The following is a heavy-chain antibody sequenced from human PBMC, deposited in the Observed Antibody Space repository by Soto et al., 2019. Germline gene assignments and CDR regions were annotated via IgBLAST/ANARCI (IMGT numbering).Heavy chain of an antibody. J-gene: IGHJ4*02. V-gene: IGHV4-39*01. Sequence: SETLSLTCTVSGSSINSSGYYWGWIRQPPGKGLEWIGSMFYGVSTYYNPSLKSRVTVSVDTSKNQFSLNLRSVTAADTAVYYCARLPSRHLVDYWGQGTLVTVSS. CDR1: GSSINSSGYY. CDR3: ARLPSRHLVDY. D-gene: IGHD3-3*02. CDR2: MFYGVST.